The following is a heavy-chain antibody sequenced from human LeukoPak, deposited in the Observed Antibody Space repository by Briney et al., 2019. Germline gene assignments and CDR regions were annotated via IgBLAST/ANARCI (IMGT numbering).Heavy chain of an antibody. D-gene: IGHD3-9*01. CDR3: ARGPGRVAVPATGSFDL. CDR2: ISSSSNYR. Sequence: PGGSLRLSCAASGFTFSSYTMNWVRQAPGKGLEWVSSISSSSNYRYYADSVRGRFTISRDNAKKSLYLQMNSLRAEDTALYYCARGPGRVAVPATGSFDLWGQGTMVTVS. J-gene: IGHJ3*01. CDR1: GFTFSSYT. V-gene: IGHV3-21*04.